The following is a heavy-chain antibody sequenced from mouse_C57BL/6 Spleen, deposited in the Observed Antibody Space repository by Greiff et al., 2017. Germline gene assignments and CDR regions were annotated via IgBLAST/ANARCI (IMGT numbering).Heavy chain of an antibody. CDR2: INPYNGDT. J-gene: IGHJ2*01. CDR1: GYSFTGYF. CDR3: ARRGDGYYVLDY. D-gene: IGHD2-3*01. Sequence: EVHLVESGPELVKPGDSVKISCKASGYSFTGYFMNWVMQSHGKSLEWIGRINPYNGDTFYNQKFKGKATLTVDKSSSTAHMELRSLTSEDSAVYYCARRGDGYYVLDYWGQGTTRTVSS. V-gene: IGHV1-20*01.